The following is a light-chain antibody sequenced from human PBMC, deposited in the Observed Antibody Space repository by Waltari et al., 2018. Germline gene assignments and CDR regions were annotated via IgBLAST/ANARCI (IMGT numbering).Light chain of an antibody. Sequence: QSVLTQPPSASGTPGQRVTISCSGSSSNIGSNYVYWYQQLPGTSPKLLIYRNHQRPSGVPVRCSGSKSGSSASLAISGRRSEDEADYYCAAWDDSLSGVVFGGGTKLTVL. CDR1: SSNIGSNY. CDR2: RNH. CDR3: AAWDDSLSGVV. J-gene: IGLJ2*01. V-gene: IGLV1-47*01.